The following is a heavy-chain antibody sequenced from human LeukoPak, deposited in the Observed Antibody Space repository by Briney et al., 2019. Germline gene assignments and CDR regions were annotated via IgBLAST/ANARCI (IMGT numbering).Heavy chain of an antibody. CDR1: GGSISSYY. V-gene: IGHV4-59*01. Sequence: PSETLSLTCTVSGGSISSYYWSWIRQPPGKGLEWIGYIYYSGSTNYNPSLKSRVTISVDTSKNQFSLKLSSVTAVDTAVYYCAREHCSSTSCKIDYWGQGTLVTVSS. CDR3: AREHCSSTSCKIDY. D-gene: IGHD2-2*01. CDR2: IYYSGST. J-gene: IGHJ4*02.